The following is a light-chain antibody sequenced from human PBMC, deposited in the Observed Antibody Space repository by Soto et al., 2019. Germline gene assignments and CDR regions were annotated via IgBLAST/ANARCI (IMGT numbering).Light chain of an antibody. CDR2: EVN. CDR3: SSYAGSNNLV. CDR1: SSDIGGYDY. V-gene: IGLV2-8*01. Sequence: QSALTQPPSASGSPGQSVTISCTGTSSDIGGYDYVSWYQQHPGKAHKLIIYEVNKRPSGVPDRFSGSKSGNTASLTVSGLQAEDEADYYCSSYAGSNNLVFAGGTKLTVL. J-gene: IGLJ3*02.